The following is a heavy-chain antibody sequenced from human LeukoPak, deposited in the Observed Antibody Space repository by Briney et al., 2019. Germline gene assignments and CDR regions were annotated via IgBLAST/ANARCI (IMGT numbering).Heavy chain of an antibody. D-gene: IGHD1-26*01. CDR3: VRQDSWSYDP. J-gene: IGHJ5*02. CDR2: IHYSGST. V-gene: IGHV4-61*03. Sequence: SETLSLTCTVSGGSVSSGNYYWSWIRQPPGKGVEWIGYIHYSGSTNYNPSLKSRVTISVDTSSNLFSLRLTSLTAADTAVYYCVRQDSWSYDPWGQGTLVTVSS. CDR1: GGSVSSGNYY.